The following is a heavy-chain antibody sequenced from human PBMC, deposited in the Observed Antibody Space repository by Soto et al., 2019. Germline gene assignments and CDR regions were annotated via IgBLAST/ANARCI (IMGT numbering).Heavy chain of an antibody. V-gene: IGHV4-59*01. D-gene: IGHD3-3*01. CDR2: IHDSGST. CDR3: ARGLRLYYFDY. Sequence: QVQLQESGPGLVKPSETLSLTCTVSGDSSSPYFWSWIRQSPGKGLEWIGYIHDSGSTSYNPSLRRRVTVSIDTSKNQFSLKLSSITAADTAMYYCARGLRLYYFDYWGQGTLVTVSS. CDR1: GDSSSPYF. J-gene: IGHJ4*02.